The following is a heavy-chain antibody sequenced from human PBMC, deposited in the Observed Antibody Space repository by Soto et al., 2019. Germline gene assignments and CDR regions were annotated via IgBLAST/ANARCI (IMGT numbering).Heavy chain of an antibody. CDR1: GFTFSSSE. CDR3: GRRGSR. J-gene: IGHJ3*01. Sequence: EVQLVESGGGLVQPGGSLRLSCAASGFTFSSSEMYWVRQAPGKGLEWISYIHPGGQNIFYAESVKGRFTISRDNAKHSVYLQMNSLRAEDTAVYYCGRRGSRWGRGTKVTVSS. V-gene: IGHV3-48*03. CDR2: IHPGGQNI. D-gene: IGHD2-15*01.